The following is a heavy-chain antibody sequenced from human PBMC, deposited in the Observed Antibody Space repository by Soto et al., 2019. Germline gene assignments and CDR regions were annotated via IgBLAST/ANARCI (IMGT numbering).Heavy chain of an antibody. D-gene: IGHD5-18*01. J-gene: IGHJ4*02. CDR3: ARSGYSYGPNPLLY. CDR2: IYYSGST. V-gene: IGHV4-31*03. CDR1: GGSISSGGYY. Sequence: QVQLQESGPGLVKPSQTLSLTCTVSGGSISSGGYYWSWIRQHPGKGLEWIGYIYYSGSTYYNPSLKSRVTQSVATSKNQFSLKLSSVTAADTAVYYCARSGYSYGPNPLLYWGQGTLVTVSS.